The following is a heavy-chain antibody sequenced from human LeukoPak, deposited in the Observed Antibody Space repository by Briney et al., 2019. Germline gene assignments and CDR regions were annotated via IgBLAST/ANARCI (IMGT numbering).Heavy chain of an antibody. CDR2: VHYSGTT. V-gene: IGHV4-59*01. J-gene: IGHJ4*02. D-gene: IGHD6-13*01. CDR1: DGSITNND. Sequence: SETLSLTCTVSDGSITNNDWSWVRQTPGKGLEIIGYVHYSGTTNYNPSLRSRVTISVDTSKNQFSLKLSSVTAADTAVYYCARDPGSSWSSPYFDYWGQGTLVTVSS. CDR3: ARDPGSSWSSPYFDY.